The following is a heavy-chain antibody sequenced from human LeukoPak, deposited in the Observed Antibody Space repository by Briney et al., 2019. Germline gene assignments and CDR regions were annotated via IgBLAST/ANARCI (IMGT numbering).Heavy chain of an antibody. CDR2: ISGSGGST. CDR1: GFTFSSYA. V-gene: IGHV3-23*01. J-gene: IGHJ4*02. Sequence: PGGSLRLSCAASGFTFSSYAMSWVRQAPGKGLEWVSAISGSGGSTYYADSVKGRFTISRDNSKNTLYLQMNSLRAGDTAVYYCAKGVLGYSSSWYGEDFDYWGQGTLVTVSS. CDR3: AKGVLGYSSSWYGEDFDY. D-gene: IGHD6-13*01.